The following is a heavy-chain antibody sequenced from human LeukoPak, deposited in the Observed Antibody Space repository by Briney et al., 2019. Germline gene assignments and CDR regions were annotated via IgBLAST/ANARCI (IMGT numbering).Heavy chain of an antibody. CDR3: ARTSRPYSNYAPPGAF. D-gene: IGHD4-11*01. J-gene: IGHJ4*02. CDR1: GYTFTGYY. V-gene: IGHV1-2*02. Sequence: ASVKVSCKASGYTFTGYYMHWVRQAPGQGLEWMGWINPNSGGTNYAQKFQGRVTMTRDTSISTAYMELSRLRSDDTAVYYCARTSRPYSNYAPPGAFWGQGTLVTVSS. CDR2: INPNSGGT.